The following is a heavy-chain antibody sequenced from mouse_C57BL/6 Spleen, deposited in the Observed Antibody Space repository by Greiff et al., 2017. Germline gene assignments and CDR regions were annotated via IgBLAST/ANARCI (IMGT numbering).Heavy chain of an antibody. D-gene: IGHD1-1*01. CDR3: TRTGVAPYYYAMDY. J-gene: IGHJ4*01. CDR2: IRNKANNHAT. V-gene: IGHV6-6*01. CDR1: GFTFSDAW. Sequence: DVKLQESGGGLVQPGGSMKLSCAASGFTFSDAWMDWVRQSPEKGLEWVAEIRNKANNHATYYAESVKGRFTISRDDSKSSVYLQMNSLRAEDTGIYYCTRTGVAPYYYAMDYWGQGTSVTGSS.